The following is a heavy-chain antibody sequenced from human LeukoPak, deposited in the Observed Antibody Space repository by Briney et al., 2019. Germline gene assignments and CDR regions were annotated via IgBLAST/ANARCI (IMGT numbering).Heavy chain of an antibody. J-gene: IGHJ4*02. D-gene: IGHD3-10*01. CDR1: GGSFSGYY. CDR2: INHSGST. Sequence: PSETLSLTWAVYGGSFSGYYWSWIRQPPVKGLEWIGEINHSGSTNYNPSLKSRVTISVDTSKNQFSLKLSSVTAADTAVYYCARGLITMVRGVVYYFDYWGQGTLVTVSS. CDR3: ARGLITMVRGVVYYFDY. V-gene: IGHV4-34*01.